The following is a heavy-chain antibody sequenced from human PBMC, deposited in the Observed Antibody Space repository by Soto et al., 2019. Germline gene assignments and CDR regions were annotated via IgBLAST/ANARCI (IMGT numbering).Heavy chain of an antibody. V-gene: IGHV4-59*01. D-gene: IGHD2-15*01. J-gene: IGHJ6*02. Sequence: SETLSLTCTVSGGSISSYYWSWIRQPPGKGLEWIGYIYYSGSTNYNPSLKSRVTISVDTSKNQFSLKLSSVTAADTAVYYCARGRGACSGGSCYGRYYYGMDVWGQGTTVTVSS. CDR3: ARGRGACSGGSCYGRYYYGMDV. CDR2: IYYSGST. CDR1: GGSISSYY.